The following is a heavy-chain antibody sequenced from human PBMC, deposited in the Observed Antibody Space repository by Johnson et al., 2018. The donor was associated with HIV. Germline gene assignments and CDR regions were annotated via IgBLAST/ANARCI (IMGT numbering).Heavy chain of an antibody. D-gene: IGHD3-22*01. CDR2: ISWNSGSI. V-gene: IGHV3-20*04. CDR1: GFTFDDYG. Sequence: VQLVESGGGVVRPGGSLRLSCAASGFTFDDYGMSWVRQAPGKGLEWVSGISWNSGSIGYADSVKGRFTISRDNAKNSLYLQMNRLRPEDTAVYYCAKIRRAYYEDAFDIWGQGTMVTVSS. CDR3: AKIRRAYYEDAFDI. J-gene: IGHJ3*02.